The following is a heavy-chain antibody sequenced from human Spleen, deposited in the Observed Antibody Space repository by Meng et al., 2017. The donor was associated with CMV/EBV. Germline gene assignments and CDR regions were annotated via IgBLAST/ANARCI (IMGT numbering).Heavy chain of an antibody. CDR2: ISSSGSTI. CDR1: GFTFSSYE. Sequence: GESLKISCAASGFTFSSYEMNWVRQAPGKGLEWVSYISSSGSTIYYADSVKGRFTISRDNADNSLYLQMNSLRVEDTAVYYCARESGGYSQGNNSGYYRSGMDVWGQGTTVTVSS. CDR3: ARESGGYSQGNNSGYYRSGMDV. V-gene: IGHV3-48*03. J-gene: IGHJ6*02. D-gene: IGHD5-18*01.